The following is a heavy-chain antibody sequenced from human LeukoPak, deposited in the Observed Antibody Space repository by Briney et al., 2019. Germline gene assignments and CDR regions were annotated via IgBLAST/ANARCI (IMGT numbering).Heavy chain of an antibody. CDR1: GFTFSSYA. J-gene: IGHJ6*02. D-gene: IGHD3-10*01. Sequence: GGSLRLSCAASGFTFSSYAMSWVRQAPGKGLEWVSAISGSGGSTYYADSVKGRFTISRDNSKNTLYLQMNSLRAEDTAVYYCARARGLMVREVKSSYYYYGMDVWGQGTTVTVSS. CDR2: ISGSGGST. CDR3: ARARGLMVREVKSSYYYYGMDV. V-gene: IGHV3-23*01.